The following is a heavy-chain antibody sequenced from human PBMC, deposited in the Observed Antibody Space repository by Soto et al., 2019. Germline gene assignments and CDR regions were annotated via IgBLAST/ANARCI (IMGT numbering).Heavy chain of an antibody. CDR1: GFTFSSYW. CDR2: INSDGSST. J-gene: IGHJ3*02. V-gene: IGHV3-74*01. Sequence: GGSLRLSCAASGFTFSSYWMHWVRQAPGKGLVWVSRINSDGSSTSYADSVKGRFTFSRDNAKNTLYLQMNSLRAEDTAVYYCARDRGYSSSWYHDAFEIWGQGTMVTVSS. D-gene: IGHD6-13*01. CDR3: ARDRGYSSSWYHDAFEI.